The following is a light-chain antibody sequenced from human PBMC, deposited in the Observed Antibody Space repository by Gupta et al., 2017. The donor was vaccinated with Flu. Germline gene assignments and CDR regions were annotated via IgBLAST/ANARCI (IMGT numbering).Light chain of an antibody. Sequence: SNVLTQPPSVSVAPGQTATITCGSYNIGSEGVHWYQQKPGQAPLLVVYDDSDRPSGIPERFSGSNSGNMATLTISRVEAGDEADYYCQVWDASSDSSVFGGGTKLTVL. CDR2: DDS. J-gene: IGLJ2*01. CDR3: QVWDASSDSSV. V-gene: IGLV3-21*02. CDR1: NIGSEG.